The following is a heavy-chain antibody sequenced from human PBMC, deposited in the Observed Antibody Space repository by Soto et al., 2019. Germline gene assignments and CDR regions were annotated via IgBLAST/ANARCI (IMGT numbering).Heavy chain of an antibody. D-gene: IGHD4-17*01. Sequence: QVQLVQSGAEVKKPGASVKVSCKASGYTFTNYDINWVRQATGQGLEWMGWMNPKSGNTGYAQQFQGRVILTRSTSISTAYMELSSLRSDDTAVYYCVRVYGEIDYWGPGTLVTVSS. J-gene: IGHJ4*02. CDR3: VRVYGEIDY. CDR1: GYTFTNYD. CDR2: MNPKSGNT. V-gene: IGHV1-8*02.